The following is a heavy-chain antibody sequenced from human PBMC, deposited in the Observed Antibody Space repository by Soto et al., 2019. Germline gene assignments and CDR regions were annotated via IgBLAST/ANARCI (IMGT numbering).Heavy chain of an antibody. D-gene: IGHD6-19*01. CDR3: ARQAGHWDAFDI. CDR2: IYYSGST. CDR1: GGSISSSSYY. Sequence: QLQLQESGPGLVKPSETLSLTCTVSGGSISSSSYYWGWIRQPPGKELEWIGSIYYSGSTYYNPSLRSRATLSVDTSKNQFSLQLSSVTAADTAVYSCARQAGHWDAFDIWGQGTMVTVSS. V-gene: IGHV4-39*01. J-gene: IGHJ3*02.